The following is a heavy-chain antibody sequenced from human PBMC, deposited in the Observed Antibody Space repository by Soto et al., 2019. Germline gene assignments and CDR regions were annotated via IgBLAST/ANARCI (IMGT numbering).Heavy chain of an antibody. CDR2: IYYSGST. CDR1: GGSISSYY. D-gene: IGHD7-27*01. V-gene: IGHV4-59*08. J-gene: IGHJ4*02. CDR3: ARHYPGHPYFDY. Sequence: SETLSLTCTVSGGSISSYYWSWIRQPPGKGLEWIGYIYYSGSTNYNPSLKSRVTISVDTSKNQFSLKLRSVTAADTAVYYCARHYPGHPYFDYWGQGALVTVSS.